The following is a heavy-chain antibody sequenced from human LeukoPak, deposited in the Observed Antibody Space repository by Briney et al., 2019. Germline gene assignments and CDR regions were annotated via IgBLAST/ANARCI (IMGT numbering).Heavy chain of an antibody. J-gene: IGHJ4*02. CDR3: AKSRDFDSVVVTAFDY. D-gene: IGHD2-21*02. CDR2: ISGGGVTT. CDR1: GFSFSSYG. Sequence: GGSLRLSCAASGFSFSSYGMSWVRQAPGKGLEWVSAISGGGVTTYYADSVKGRFTFSRDNSKNTLYLQMNSLRAEDTAVYYCAKSRDFDSVVVTAFDYWGRGTLVTVSS. V-gene: IGHV3-23*01.